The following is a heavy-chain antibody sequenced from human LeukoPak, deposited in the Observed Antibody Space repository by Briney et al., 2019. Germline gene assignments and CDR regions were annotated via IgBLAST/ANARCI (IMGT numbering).Heavy chain of an antibody. V-gene: IGHV3-20*04. D-gene: IGHD6-19*01. CDR3: TRDPGSVAIDD. Sequence: GGSLRLSCAASGFTFDDFAMSWDRQAPGQGLEGVCGIGKEGGNTGYADSVKGRFTISRDNAKNALYLQMNSLRAEDTALFFCTRDPGSVAIDDWGQGTLVTVSS. J-gene: IGHJ4*02. CDR1: GFTFDDFA. CDR2: IGKEGGNT.